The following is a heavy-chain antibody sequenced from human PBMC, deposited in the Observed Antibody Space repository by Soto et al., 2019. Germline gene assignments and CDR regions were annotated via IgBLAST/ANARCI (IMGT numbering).Heavy chain of an antibody. D-gene: IGHD3-22*01. CDR2: IDPTDSYV. CDR1: GYSFTTYW. Sequence: GESLKISCKGSGYSFTTYWISWVRRMPGKGLEWMGRIDPTDSYVNYSPSLQGHVTISADKSISTAYLQWSSLKASDAAMYYCVRQDDSSGYYSFFDYWGQGTQVTVSS. CDR3: VRQDDSSGYYSFFDY. J-gene: IGHJ4*01. V-gene: IGHV5-10-1*01.